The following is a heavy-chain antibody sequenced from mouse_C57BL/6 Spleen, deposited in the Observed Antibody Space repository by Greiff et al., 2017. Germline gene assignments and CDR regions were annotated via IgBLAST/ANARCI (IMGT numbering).Heavy chain of an antibody. CDR1: GFTFSDYG. Sequence: EVKVVESGGGLVKPGGSLKLSCAASGFTFSDYGMHWVRQAPEKGLEWVAYISSGSSTIYYADTVKGRFTISRDNAKNTLFLQMTSLRSEDTAMYYCARSRGYYGSSFAYWGQGTLVTVSA. D-gene: IGHD1-1*01. CDR2: ISSGSSTI. J-gene: IGHJ3*01. CDR3: ARSRGYYGSSFAY. V-gene: IGHV5-17*01.